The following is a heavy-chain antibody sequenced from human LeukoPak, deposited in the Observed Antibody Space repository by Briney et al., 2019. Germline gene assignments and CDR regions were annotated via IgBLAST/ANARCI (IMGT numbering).Heavy chain of an antibody. CDR1: GYTFSSYD. D-gene: IGHD2-15*01. CDR2: MNPNSGNT. CDR3: ARAPDFSGGSCYLWFDP. V-gene: IGHV1-8*01. J-gene: IGHJ5*02. Sequence: ASVKVSCKGSGYTFSSYDINWVRQATGQGLEWMGWMNPNSGNTGYAQKFQGRDTMTRNTSISTAYMEVSSLRSDDTAVYYCARAPDFSGGSCYLWFDPWGQGTLVTVSS.